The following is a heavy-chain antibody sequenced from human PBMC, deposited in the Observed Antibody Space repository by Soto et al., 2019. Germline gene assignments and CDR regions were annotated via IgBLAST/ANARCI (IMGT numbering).Heavy chain of an antibody. CDR3: AGGWNYFDY. Sequence: VRLVESGGGVVQPGTSLRLSCAASGFNFRTYGMHWARQAPGKGLEWVALISYDGSSKNYADSVKGRLTISRDNSKNTLYLQWNSLRGEDTAVYYCAGGWNYFDYWGQGTLVTVSS. J-gene: IGHJ4*02. CDR2: ISYDGSSK. D-gene: IGHD1-1*01. CDR1: GFNFRTYG. V-gene: IGHV3-30*03.